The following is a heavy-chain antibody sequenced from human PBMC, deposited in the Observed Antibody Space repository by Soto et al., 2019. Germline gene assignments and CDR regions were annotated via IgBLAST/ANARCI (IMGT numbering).Heavy chain of an antibody. CDR2: IYDSGST. CDR1: GDSISRGGYS. V-gene: IGHV4-30-2*01. J-gene: IGHJ6*02. CDR3: ARGSSSYYDYGMDV. D-gene: IGHD6-6*01. Sequence: KPSETLSLTCAVSGDSISRGGYSWTWIRQPPGKALEWIGNIYDSGSTSYNPSLKSRVTMSVDTSKNQFSLRLTSVTAADTAAYFCARGSSSYYDYGMDVWGQGTTVTVSS.